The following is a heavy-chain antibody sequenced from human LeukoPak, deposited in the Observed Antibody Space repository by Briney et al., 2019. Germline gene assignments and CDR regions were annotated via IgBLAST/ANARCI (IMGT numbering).Heavy chain of an antibody. CDR2: ISYDGSNK. J-gene: IGHJ4*02. CDR3: ASNPADDY. Sequence: PGGSLRLSCAASGFTFSSYSMNWVRQAPGKGLEWVAVISYDGSNKYYADSVKGRFTISRDNSKNTLYLQMNSLRAEDTAVYYCASNPADDYWGQGTLVTVSS. CDR1: GFTFSSYS. D-gene: IGHD1-14*01. V-gene: IGHV3-30*03.